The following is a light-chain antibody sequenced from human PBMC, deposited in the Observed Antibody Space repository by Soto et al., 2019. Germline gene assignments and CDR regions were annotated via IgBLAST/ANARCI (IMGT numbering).Light chain of an antibody. CDR3: QQYNSYL. CDR2: KAS. CDR1: QSISSW. Sequence: DIQMTQSPSTLSASVGDRVTITCRASQSISSWLAWYQQKPGKAPKLLIYKASSLESGVPSRFSGSGSGTEFTLTISSLQPDDFATYYCQQYNSYLFGQGTKVVIK. J-gene: IGKJ1*01. V-gene: IGKV1-5*03.